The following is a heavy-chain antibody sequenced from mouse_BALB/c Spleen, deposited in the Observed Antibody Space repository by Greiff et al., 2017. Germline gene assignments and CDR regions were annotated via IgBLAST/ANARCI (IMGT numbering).Heavy chain of an antibody. J-gene: IGHJ4*01. CDR3: ARDPYDGYLYAMDY. V-gene: IGHV2-6-7*01. CDR2: IWGDGST. CDR1: GFSLTGYG. Sequence: QVQLKESGPGLVAPSQSLSITCTVSGFSLTGYGVNWVRQPPGKGLEWLGMIWGDGSTDYNSALKSRLSISKDNTKSQVFLKMNSLQTDDTARYYCARDPYDGYLYAMDYWGQGTSVTVAA. D-gene: IGHD2-3*01.